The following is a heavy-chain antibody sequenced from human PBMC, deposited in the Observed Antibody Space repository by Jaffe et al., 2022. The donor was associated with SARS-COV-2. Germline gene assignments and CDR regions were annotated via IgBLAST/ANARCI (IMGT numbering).Heavy chain of an antibody. CDR1: GFTFRNAW. CDR2: IKTKAEGATT. V-gene: IGHV3-15*01. CDR3: SGGLSGFSGGYRF. Sequence: EVQLVESGGGLVKPGGSVRLSCVASGFTFRNAWMSWVRQAPGKGLEWVGRIKTKAEGATTDYAAVVKGRFTISRDDSENTLYVQMNSLKTEDTAVYFCSGGLSGFSGGYRFWGQGTMVTVSS. D-gene: IGHD1-26*01. J-gene: IGHJ3*01.